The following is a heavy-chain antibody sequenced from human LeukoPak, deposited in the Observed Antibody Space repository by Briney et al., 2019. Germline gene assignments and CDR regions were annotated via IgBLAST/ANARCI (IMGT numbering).Heavy chain of an antibody. V-gene: IGHV5-51*01. D-gene: IGHD3-9*01. CDR1: GYSFTSYW. CDR3: ARTADISTGFGSDY. J-gene: IGHJ4*02. CDR2: IYPCDSYT. Sequence: PAESLKISCKTSGYSFTSYWIGWVRQMPGKGLEWMGIIYPCDSYTTYSPSFQGQVTISADNTINTAYLQWSSLQASDTALYYCARTADISTGFGSDYWDQGQLVTVSS.